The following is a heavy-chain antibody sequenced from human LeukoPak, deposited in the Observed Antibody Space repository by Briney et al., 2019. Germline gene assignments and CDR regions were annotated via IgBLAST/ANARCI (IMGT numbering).Heavy chain of an antibody. CDR3: ARGPDVDYYMDV. D-gene: IGHD1-14*01. Sequence: GGSLRLSCAASGFTFSSYSMNWVRQAPGEGREWVSSISSSSSYIYYADSVKGRFTISRDNAKNSLYLQMNSLRAEDTAVYYCARGPDVDYYMDVWGKGTTVTVFS. V-gene: IGHV3-21*01. CDR2: ISSSSSYI. J-gene: IGHJ6*03. CDR1: GFTFSSYS.